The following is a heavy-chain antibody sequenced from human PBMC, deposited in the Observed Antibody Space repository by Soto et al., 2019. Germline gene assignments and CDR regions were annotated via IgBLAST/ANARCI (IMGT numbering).Heavy chain of an antibody. J-gene: IGHJ4*02. Sequence: PSETLSLTCAVYGGSFSGYYWSWIRQPPGKGLEWIGEINHSGSTNYNPSLKSRVTISVDTSKNQFSLKLSSVTAADTAVYYCARGLGAAAAGEYWGQGTLVTVSS. CDR2: INHSGST. CDR3: ARGLGAAAAGEY. D-gene: IGHD6-13*01. CDR1: GGSFSGYY. V-gene: IGHV4-34*01.